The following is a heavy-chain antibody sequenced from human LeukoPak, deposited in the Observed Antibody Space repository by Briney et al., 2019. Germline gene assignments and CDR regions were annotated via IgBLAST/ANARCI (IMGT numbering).Heavy chain of an antibody. CDR2: ISGSGGST. V-gene: IGHV3-23*01. CDR1: GFTFSSYA. D-gene: IGHD3-3*01. CDR3: ARSQPSIFGLDY. J-gene: IGHJ4*02. Sequence: GGSLRLSCAASGFTFSSYAMSWVSQAPGKGLEWVSAISGSGGSTYYADSVKGRFTISRDNSKNTLYLQMNSLRAEDTAVYYCARSQPSIFGLDYWGQGTLVTVSS.